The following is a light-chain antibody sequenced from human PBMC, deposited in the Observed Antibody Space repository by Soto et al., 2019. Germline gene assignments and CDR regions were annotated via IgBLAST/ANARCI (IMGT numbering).Light chain of an antibody. CDR1: QSIFYSSNNKNY. J-gene: IGKJ4*01. CDR3: QQYYSTPLT. CDR2: WAF. Sequence: DIVMTQSPDSLAVSLGATATINCKSSQSIFYSSNNKNYLAWYKQKPGQPPKLLIYWAFTRESGVPDRFSGSGSWTDFTLTISGLQAEDVAVYYCQQYYSTPLTFGGGTKVEIK. V-gene: IGKV4-1*01.